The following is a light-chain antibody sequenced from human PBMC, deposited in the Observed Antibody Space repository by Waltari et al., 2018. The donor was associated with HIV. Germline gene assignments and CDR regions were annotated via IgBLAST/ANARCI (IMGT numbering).Light chain of an antibody. CDR3: QQYNNWLVT. CDR1: QSVSSN. V-gene: IGKV3-15*01. Sequence: EIVMTQSPATLSVSPGGRATLSCRASQSVSSNLAWYQQKPGQAPRLLIYGASTRATGIPAMFSGSGSGTEFTLTISSLQSEDFAVYYCQQYNNWLVTFGPGTKVDIK. J-gene: IGKJ3*01. CDR2: GAS.